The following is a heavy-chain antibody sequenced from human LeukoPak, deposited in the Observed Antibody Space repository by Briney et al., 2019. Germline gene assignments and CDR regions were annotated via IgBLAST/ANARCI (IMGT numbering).Heavy chain of an antibody. Sequence: KPSETLSLTCAVSGGSISSSNWWSWVRQPPGKGLEWIGEIYHSGSTDYNPSLKSRVTISVDKSKNQFSLKLSSVTAADTAVYYCARKGGGMSVTDYYYYMDVWGKGTTVTVSS. CDR3: ARKGGGMSVTDYYYYMDV. V-gene: IGHV4-4*02. J-gene: IGHJ6*03. CDR1: GGSISSSNW. D-gene: IGHD1-14*01. CDR2: IYHSGST.